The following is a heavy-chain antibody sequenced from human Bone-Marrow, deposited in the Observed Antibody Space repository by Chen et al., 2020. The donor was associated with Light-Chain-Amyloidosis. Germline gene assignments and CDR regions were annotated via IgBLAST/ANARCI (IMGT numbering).Heavy chain of an antibody. Sequence: EVELVESGGDLVQHEGSLRLSCAAYGFSFTNSWMHWVRQGPGKVLVWVSRINADGSGTDYADSVKGRFTIFRDNAKSTLYLQMNSLRVEDTAVYYCATVDFWSGQFDYWGQGTLVTVSS. CDR3: ATVDFWSGQFDY. CDR2: INADGSGT. V-gene: IGHV3-74*01. D-gene: IGHD3-3*01. CDR1: GFSFTNSW. J-gene: IGHJ4*02.